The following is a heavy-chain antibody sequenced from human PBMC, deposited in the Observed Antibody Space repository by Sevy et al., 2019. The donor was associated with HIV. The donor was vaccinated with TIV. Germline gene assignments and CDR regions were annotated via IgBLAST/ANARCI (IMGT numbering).Heavy chain of an antibody. CDR2: INPSGGST. J-gene: IGHJ5*02. CDR3: ARQRSVGLWFDP. Sequence: ASVKVSCKASGYTFTSYYMHWVRQAPGQGLEWMGIINPSGGSTSYAQKFQGRVTMTRDTSTSTVYMERSSLRSEDTAVYYCARQRSVGLWFDPWGQGTLVTVSS. V-gene: IGHV1-46*01. D-gene: IGHD2-15*01. CDR1: GYTFTSYY.